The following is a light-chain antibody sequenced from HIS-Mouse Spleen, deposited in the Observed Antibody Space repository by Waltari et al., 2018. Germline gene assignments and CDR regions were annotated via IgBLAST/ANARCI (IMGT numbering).Light chain of an antibody. CDR3: CSYAGSSTVV. CDR1: SSDVGSYNL. V-gene: IGLV2-23*01. CDR2: EGS. J-gene: IGLJ2*01. Sequence: QSALTQPASVSGSPGQSITISCTGTSSDVGSYNLVSWFQQHTGKAPKLMIYEGSKRPSGVSNRFSGSNSGNTASLTISGLQAEDEADYYCCSYAGSSTVVFGGGTKLTVL.